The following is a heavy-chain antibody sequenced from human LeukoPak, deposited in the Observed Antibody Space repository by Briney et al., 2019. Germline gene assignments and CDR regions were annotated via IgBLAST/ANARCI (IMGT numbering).Heavy chain of an antibody. J-gene: IGHJ6*03. CDR1: GYSISSGYY. CDR2: IDHSGST. D-gene: IGHD1-26*01. V-gene: IGHV4-38-2*01. CDR3: TSGSYSFYYMDV. Sequence: PSETLSLTCPVSGYSISSGYYWGWVRQPPGKGLEWTGSIDHSGSTYYNPSRESRITISVDTSKNQFSLKLSSVTAADTAVYYCTSGSYSFYYMDVWGKGTTVTASS.